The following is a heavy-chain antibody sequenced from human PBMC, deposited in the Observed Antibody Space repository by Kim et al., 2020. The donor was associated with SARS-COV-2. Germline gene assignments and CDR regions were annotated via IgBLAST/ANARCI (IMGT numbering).Heavy chain of an antibody. Sequence: SETLSLTCTVSDYSITRGSYWGWIRQPPGKGLEWIGTISHSGSTYYNPSLKSRVTMSVDTSNKQFSLYLSSVTAADTAVFYCARFDPYWYFDLWGRGPLV. CDR3: ARFDPYWYFDL. V-gene: IGHV4-38-2*02. D-gene: IGHD3-9*01. CDR1: DYSITRGSY. J-gene: IGHJ2*01. CDR2: ISHSGST.